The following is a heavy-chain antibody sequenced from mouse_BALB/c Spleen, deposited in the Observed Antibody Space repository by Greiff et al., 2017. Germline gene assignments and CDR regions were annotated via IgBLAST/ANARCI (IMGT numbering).Heavy chain of an antibody. V-gene: IGHV1-20*02. CDR3: ARGDGYWYFDV. CDR1: GYSFTGYF. D-gene: IGHD2-3*01. CDR2: INPYNGDT. J-gene: IGHJ1*01. Sequence: VHVKQSGPELVKPGASVKISCKASGYSFTGYFMNWVMQSHGKSLEWIGRINPYNGDTFYNQKFKGKATLTVDKSSSTAHMELRSLASEDSAVYYCARGDGYWYFDVWGAGTTVTVSS.